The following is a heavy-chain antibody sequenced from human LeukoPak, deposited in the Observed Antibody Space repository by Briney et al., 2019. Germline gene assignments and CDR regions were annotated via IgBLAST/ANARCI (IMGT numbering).Heavy chain of an antibody. CDR2: IYYSGST. D-gene: IGHD1-26*01. J-gene: IGHJ4*02. CDR3: VRGVGGEYFYFDR. V-gene: IGHV4-59*12. CDR1: GGSISSYY. Sequence: SETLSLTCTVSGGSISSYYWSWIRQPPGKGLEWIGYIYYSGSTNYNPSLKSRLAPSVDTSNNQFSLRLRSVIAADTAVYYCVRGVGGEYFYFDRWGQGALVTVSA.